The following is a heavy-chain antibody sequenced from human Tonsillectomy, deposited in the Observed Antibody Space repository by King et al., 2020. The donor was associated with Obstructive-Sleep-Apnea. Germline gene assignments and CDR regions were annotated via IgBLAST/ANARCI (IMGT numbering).Heavy chain of an antibody. D-gene: IGHD3-10*01. J-gene: IGHJ4*02. CDR2: ISSSSSYT. CDR1: GFTFSDYY. V-gene: IGHV3-11*06. Sequence: VQLVESGGGLVKPGGSLRLSCAASGFTFSDYYMSWIRQAPGKGLEWVSYISSSSSYTNYADSVKGRFTISRDNAKNSLYLQMNSLRAEDTAVYYCARDSGYGSGSYYSDYFDYWGQGTLVTVSS. CDR3: ARDSGYGSGSYYSDYFDY.